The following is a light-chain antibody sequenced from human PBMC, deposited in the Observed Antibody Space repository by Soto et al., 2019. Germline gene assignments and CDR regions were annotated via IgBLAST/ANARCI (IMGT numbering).Light chain of an antibody. V-gene: IGKV3-20*01. CDR1: QSVSTN. CDR3: QQYGSSGT. J-gene: IGKJ1*01. CDR2: GAS. Sequence: VMTQAPATLSVSPGERATLSCRASQSVSTNLAWYQQKPGQAPRLLIYGASRRATGSPDRFSGSGSGTDFTLTISRLEPEDFAVYYCQQYGSSGTFGQGTKVDIK.